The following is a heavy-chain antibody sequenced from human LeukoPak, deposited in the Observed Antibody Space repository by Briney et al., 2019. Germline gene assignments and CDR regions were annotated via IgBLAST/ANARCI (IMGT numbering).Heavy chain of an antibody. D-gene: IGHD6-19*01. CDR1: GYTFTSYY. CDR3: AKGEWSSGWFPFDF. Sequence: SCKASGYTFTSYYMHWVRQAPGKGLEWVAVISYDGNNKFYVGSVEGRFTISRDNSKNTLYLQMNSLRAEDTAVYYCAKGEWSSGWFPFDFWGQGTLVTVSS. J-gene: IGHJ4*02. CDR2: ISYDGNNK. V-gene: IGHV3-30*18.